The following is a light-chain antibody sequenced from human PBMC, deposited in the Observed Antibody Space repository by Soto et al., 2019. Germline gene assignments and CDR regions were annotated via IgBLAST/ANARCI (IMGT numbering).Light chain of an antibody. CDR1: SNDVGAYDH. Sequence: QSALTQPLSVSGSPGQSVAISCTGTSNDVGAYDHVSWYQHSPDKAPKLLIFDVNKRPSGVPDRFSGSKSGNTASLTISGLQADDEAEYFCSSFACTYSLYIVGSGTKLTVL. V-gene: IGLV2-11*01. J-gene: IGLJ1*01. CDR2: DVN. CDR3: SSFACTYSLYI.